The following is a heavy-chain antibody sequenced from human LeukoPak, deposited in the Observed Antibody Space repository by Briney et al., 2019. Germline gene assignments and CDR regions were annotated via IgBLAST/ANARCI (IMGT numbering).Heavy chain of an antibody. CDR2: DPEDGET. V-gene: IGHV1-24*01. J-gene: IGHJ5*02. CDR3: ATAITIFGVVTRWFDP. Sequence: DPEDGETIYAQKFQGRVTMTEDTSTDTAYMELSSLRSEDTAVYYCATAITIFGVVTRWFDPWGQGTLVTVSS. D-gene: IGHD3-3*01.